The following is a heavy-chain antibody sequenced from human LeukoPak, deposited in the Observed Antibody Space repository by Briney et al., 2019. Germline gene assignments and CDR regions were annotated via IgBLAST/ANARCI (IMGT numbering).Heavy chain of an antibody. Sequence: SETLSLTCTVYGGSFSGYYWSWIRQPPGKGLEWIGEINHSGSTNYNASLKSRVTISVDTSKNQFSLKLSSVTAADTAVYYCARGGYSGSYAFDYWGQGTLVTVSS. J-gene: IGHJ4*02. D-gene: IGHD1-26*01. CDR1: GGSFSGYY. V-gene: IGHV4-34*01. CDR3: ARGGYSGSYAFDY. CDR2: INHSGST.